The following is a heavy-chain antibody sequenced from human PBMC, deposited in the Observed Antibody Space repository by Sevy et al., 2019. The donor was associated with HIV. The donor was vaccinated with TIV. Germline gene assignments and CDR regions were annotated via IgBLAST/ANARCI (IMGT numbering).Heavy chain of an antibody. D-gene: IGHD3-22*01. Sequence: GGSLRLSCKPSGFTFTSYAMNWVRQAPGKGLEWISTIYGSGGVTYYADSVKGRFTISRDKSKNTLYLQMNSLGTEDTALYYFAGGRYDSSGSFDALDIWGQGTMVTVSS. V-gene: IGHV3-23*01. CDR3: AGGRYDSSGSFDALDI. CDR2: IYGSGGVT. J-gene: IGHJ3*02. CDR1: GFTFTSYA.